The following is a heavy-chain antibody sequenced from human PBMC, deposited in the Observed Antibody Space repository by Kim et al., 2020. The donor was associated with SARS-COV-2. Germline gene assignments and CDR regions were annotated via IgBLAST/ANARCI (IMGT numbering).Heavy chain of an antibody. CDR3: ARDDARFNYGMDV. J-gene: IGHJ6*02. D-gene: IGHD3-3*01. V-gene: IGHV3-30*07. Sequence: YEPDTGKCGITISRENSKNTLYLQMNSLRAEDTAVYYCARDDARFNYGMDVWGQGTTVTVSS.